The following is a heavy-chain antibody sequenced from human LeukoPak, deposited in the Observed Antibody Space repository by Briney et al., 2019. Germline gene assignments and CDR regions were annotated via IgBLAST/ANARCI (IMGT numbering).Heavy chain of an antibody. CDR3: ARRIDYFDY. CDR1: GYSISSGYC. Sequence: PSETLSLTCTASGYSISSGYCWGWIRQPPGKGLEWIGCIYHSVSTNYNPSLKSRVTISVDTSKNQFSLKLSSVTAADTAVYYCARRIDYFDYWGQGTLVTVSS. J-gene: IGHJ4*02. V-gene: IGHV4-38-2*02. CDR2: IYHSVST. D-gene: IGHD3-16*02.